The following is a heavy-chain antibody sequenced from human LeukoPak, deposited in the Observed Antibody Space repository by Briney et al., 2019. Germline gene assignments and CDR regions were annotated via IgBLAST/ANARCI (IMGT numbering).Heavy chain of an antibody. D-gene: IGHD3/OR15-3a*01. V-gene: IGHV3-73*01. CDR1: GFTFSGSA. J-gene: IGHJ3*01. Sequence: EGSLRLSCAASGFTFSGSAMHWVRQASGKGLEWVGRIRSKANSYATAYAASVKGRFTISRDDSKNTAYLEMNSLKTEDTAVYYCTRGALDYRDAYDFWGQGTMVTVSS. CDR2: IRSKANSYAT. CDR3: TRGALDYRDAYDF.